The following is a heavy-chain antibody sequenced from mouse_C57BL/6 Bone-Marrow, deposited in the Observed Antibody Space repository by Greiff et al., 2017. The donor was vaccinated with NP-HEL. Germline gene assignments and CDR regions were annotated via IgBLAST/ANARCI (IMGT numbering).Heavy chain of an antibody. V-gene: IGHV1-4*01. Sequence: QVQLQQSGAELARPGASVKMSCKASGYTFTSYTMHWVKQRPGQGLEWIGYINPSSGYTKYNQKFKDKATLTADKSSSTAYMQLSSLTSEDSAVYYCARLDSNYDYFDYWGQGTTLTVSS. CDR2: INPSSGYT. D-gene: IGHD2-5*01. CDR1: GYTFTSYT. J-gene: IGHJ2*01. CDR3: ARLDSNYDYFDY.